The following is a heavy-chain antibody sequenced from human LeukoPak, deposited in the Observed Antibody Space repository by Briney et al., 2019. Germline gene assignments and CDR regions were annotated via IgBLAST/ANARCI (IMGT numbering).Heavy chain of an antibody. D-gene: IGHD5-12*01. CDR2: IEGDGNRI. CDR1: GFTLSAYW. Sequence: PWGSLRLSCAASGFTLSAYWMHWVRQAPGKGLMWVSRIEGDGNRITYADSVKGRFTISRDNAKNTLYLQMNSLRAEDTAVYYCTRDWRNLGYDYWGQGTLVTVSS. V-gene: IGHV3-74*01. J-gene: IGHJ4*02. CDR3: TRDWRNLGYDY.